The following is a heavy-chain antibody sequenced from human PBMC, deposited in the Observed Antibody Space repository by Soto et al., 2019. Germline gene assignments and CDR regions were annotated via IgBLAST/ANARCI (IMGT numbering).Heavy chain of an antibody. D-gene: IGHD4-4*01. CDR1: GFIFSSYS. J-gene: IGHJ4*02. Sequence: EVQLLESGGGLVQPGGSLRLSCAASGFIFSSYSMYWVRQAPGKGPEGVSGISGNSASILYADSVKGRFTISRDNSKNTLYLQSNSLRADDTAVYYCAKKRRSGGNNWYFDSWGQGTLVTVSS. V-gene: IGHV3-23*01. CDR3: AKKRRSGGNNWYFDS. CDR2: ISGNSASI.